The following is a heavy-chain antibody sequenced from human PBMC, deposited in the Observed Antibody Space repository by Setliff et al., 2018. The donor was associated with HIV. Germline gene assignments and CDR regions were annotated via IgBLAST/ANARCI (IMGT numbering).Heavy chain of an antibody. D-gene: IGHD2-2*01. V-gene: IGHV3-23*01. Sequence: PGGSLRLSCEGSGFFFSRHVMSWVRQAPGKGLEWVSGINNRGDRTDYADSVKGRFTISRDNSNNTLYLQMNSLRAEDTALYYCAKLDNYAFYWGQGTLVTVSS. CDR2: INNRGDRT. CDR1: GFFFSRHV. J-gene: IGHJ4*02. CDR3: AKLDNYAFY.